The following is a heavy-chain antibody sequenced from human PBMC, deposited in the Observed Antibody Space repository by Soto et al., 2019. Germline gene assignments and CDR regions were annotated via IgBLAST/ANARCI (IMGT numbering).Heavy chain of an antibody. CDR2: ISRSSSTT. Sequence: PGGSLRLSCAASGFTFSSYSMNWVRQAPGKGLEWVSYISRSSSTTYYADSVKGRFTISRDNAKNSLYLQMNSLRDEDTALYYCASSSDYYDSSGYHVLYFDYWGQGNMVTVSS. J-gene: IGHJ4*02. V-gene: IGHV3-48*02. CDR3: ASSSDYYDSSGYHVLYFDY. D-gene: IGHD3-22*01. CDR1: GFTFSSYS.